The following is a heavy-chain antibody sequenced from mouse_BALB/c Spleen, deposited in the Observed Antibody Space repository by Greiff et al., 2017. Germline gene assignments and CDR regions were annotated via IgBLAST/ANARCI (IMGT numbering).Heavy chain of an antibody. Sequence: EVQLVDSGGGLVQPGGSLRLSCAPSGFTFSDFYMEWVRQPPGKRLEWIAASRNKANDYTTEYSASVKGRFIVSRDTSQSILYLQMNALRAEDTTMYYCARVYNGNAMDYWGQGTSVTVSS. CDR3: ARVYNGNAMDY. CDR2: SRNKANDYTT. J-gene: IGHJ4*01. V-gene: IGHV7-1*02. D-gene: IGHD2-1*01. CDR1: GFTFSDFY.